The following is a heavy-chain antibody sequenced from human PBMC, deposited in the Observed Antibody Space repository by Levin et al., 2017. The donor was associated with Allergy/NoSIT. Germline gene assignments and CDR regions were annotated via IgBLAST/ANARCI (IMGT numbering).Heavy chain of an antibody. J-gene: IGHJ1*01. CDR2: IYSGGST. CDR3: ARDYPSGYGDDGYFQH. Sequence: SCAASGFTVSSNYMSWVRQAPGKGLEWVSVIYSGGSTYYADSVKGRFTISRDNSKNTLYLQMNSLRAEDTAVYYCARDYPSGYGDDGYFQHWGQGTLITVSS. D-gene: IGHD4-17*01. V-gene: IGHV3-53*01. CDR1: GFTVSSNY.